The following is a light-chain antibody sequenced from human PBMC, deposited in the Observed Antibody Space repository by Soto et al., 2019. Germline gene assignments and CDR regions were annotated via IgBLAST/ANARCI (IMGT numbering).Light chain of an antibody. J-gene: IGKJ1*01. V-gene: IGKV3-20*01. CDR1: QTVSSNF. CDR2: GAS. CDR3: QQYGTSPAT. Sequence: EIVLTHSPGTLSLSPRDRATLSCSASQTVSSNFLAWYQQRPAQAPRLLIHGASTRATGITDRFSGSVSGTDFALIISGLEPEDFAVYYCQQYGTSPATFGQGTKVDIK.